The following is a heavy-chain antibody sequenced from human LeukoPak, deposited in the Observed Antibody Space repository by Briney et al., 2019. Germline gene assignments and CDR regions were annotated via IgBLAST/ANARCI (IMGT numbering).Heavy chain of an antibody. CDR1: GFTFSSYG. V-gene: IGHV3-33*01. Sequence: PGGSLRLSCAASGFTFSSYGMHWVRQAPGKGLEWVALIWYDGSNEDYADSVKGRFTISRDNSKNTLYLQMNSLRAEDTAVYYCAREKHSSTIVGAADAFGIWGQGTMVTVSS. CDR2: IWYDGSNE. CDR3: AREKHSSTIVGAADAFGI. D-gene: IGHD1-26*01. J-gene: IGHJ3*02.